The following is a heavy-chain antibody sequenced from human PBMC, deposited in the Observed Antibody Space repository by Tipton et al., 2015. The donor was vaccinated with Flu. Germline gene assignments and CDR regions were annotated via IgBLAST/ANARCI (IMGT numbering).Heavy chain of an antibody. CDR2: IYHSGST. V-gene: IGHV4-38-2*02. J-gene: IGHJ4*02. Sequence: TLSLTCAVSGYSISSGYYWGWIRQPPGKGLEWIGSIYHSGSTYYNPSLKSRVTISVDTSKNQFSLKLSPVTAADTAVYYCARDLGFDYWGQGTLVTVSS. CDR3: ARDLGFDY. CDR1: GYSISSGYY.